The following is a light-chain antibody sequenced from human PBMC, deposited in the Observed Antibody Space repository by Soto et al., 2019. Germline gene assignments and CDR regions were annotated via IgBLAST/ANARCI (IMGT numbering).Light chain of an antibody. CDR1: QDISNY. V-gene: IGKV1-33*01. CDR2: DSS. J-gene: IGKJ5*01. Sequence: IQMTQSPSSLSVSLGDRVTITCQASQDISNYLNWHQQRPGRAPKVLIYDSSDLETGVSSRFSGSGSGTNFTFTISSLQPEDIATYYCQQYDNHPITFGQVTRLDIK. CDR3: QQYDNHPIT.